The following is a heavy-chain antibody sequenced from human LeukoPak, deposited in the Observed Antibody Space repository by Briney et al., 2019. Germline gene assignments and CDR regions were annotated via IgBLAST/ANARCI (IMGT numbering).Heavy chain of an antibody. Sequence: GGSLSLSCAASGLTFSNYGMHWVRQAPGKGLEWVGFIRFDGRDKYYADSVKGRFTISRDNSKDTLYLQMNSLRAEDTALYYCAKDEKDDDDANDLNLMDSWGQGTLVTVSS. CDR1: GLTFSNYG. V-gene: IGHV3-30*02. J-gene: IGHJ4*02. CDR2: IRFDGRDK. CDR3: AKDEKDDDDANDLNLMDS. D-gene: IGHD1-1*01.